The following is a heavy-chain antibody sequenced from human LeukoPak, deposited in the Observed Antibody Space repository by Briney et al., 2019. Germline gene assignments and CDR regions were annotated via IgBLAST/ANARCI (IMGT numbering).Heavy chain of an antibody. CDR3: ARGNGAATGIFDC. CDR1: GFAFSSFG. J-gene: IGHJ4*02. CDR2: IWYDGSNK. D-gene: IGHD2-8*01. Sequence: GGSLRLSRAASGFAFSSFGMHWVRQAPGKGLEWVAVIWYDGSNKYYADSVKGRFTISRDNSKNTLYLQMNSLRAEDTAVYYCARGNGAATGIFDCWGQGTLVTVSS. V-gene: IGHV3-33*01.